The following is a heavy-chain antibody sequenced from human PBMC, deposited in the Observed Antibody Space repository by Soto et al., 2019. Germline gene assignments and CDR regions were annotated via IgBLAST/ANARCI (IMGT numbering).Heavy chain of an antibody. CDR2: INPNSGGT. Sequence: ASVKVSCKASGYTFTGYYMHWVRQAPGQGLEWMGWINPNSGGTNYAQKFQGWVTMTRDTSISTAYMELSRLRSDDTAVYYCARGLRYFDWLFRSGGMDVWGQGTTVTVS. J-gene: IGHJ6*02. CDR3: ARGLRYFDWLFRSGGMDV. D-gene: IGHD3-9*01. CDR1: GYTFTGYY. V-gene: IGHV1-2*04.